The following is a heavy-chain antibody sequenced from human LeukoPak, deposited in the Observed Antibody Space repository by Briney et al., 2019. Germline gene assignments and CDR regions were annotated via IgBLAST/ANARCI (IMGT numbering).Heavy chain of an antibody. V-gene: IGHV4-59*12. J-gene: IGHJ4*02. CDR3: ARDGGSPPYYFDY. CDR1: SGSIRSYH. D-gene: IGHD2-15*01. CDR2: IYYSGNS. Sequence: NASETLSLTCTVSSGSIRSYHWTWIRQPPGKGLEWIGNIYYSGNSNYNPSLKSRDTMSVDTSKSQFSLKLSSVTAADTAVYYCARDGGSPPYYFDYWGQGTLVTVSS.